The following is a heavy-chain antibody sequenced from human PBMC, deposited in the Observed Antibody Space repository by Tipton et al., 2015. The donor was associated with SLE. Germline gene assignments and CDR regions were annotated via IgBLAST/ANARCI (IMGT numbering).Heavy chain of an antibody. Sequence: TLSLTCIVSGGSLSSGGYYLSWIRPHPGKGLEWIGYIYYSGSTYYNPSLKSRVTISVDTSKNQFSLKLSSVTAADTAVYYCARTRGSGGDAFDIWGQGTMVTVSS. J-gene: IGHJ3*02. CDR1: GGSLSSGGYY. CDR2: IYYSGST. CDR3: ARTRGSGGDAFDI. D-gene: IGHD3-10*01. V-gene: IGHV4-31*03.